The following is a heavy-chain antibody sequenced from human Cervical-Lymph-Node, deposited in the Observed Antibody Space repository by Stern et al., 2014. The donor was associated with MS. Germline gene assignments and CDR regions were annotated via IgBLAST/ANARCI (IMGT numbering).Heavy chain of an antibody. CDR2: VYYTGTT. D-gene: IGHD6-13*01. V-gene: IGHV4-59*01. J-gene: IGHJ6*02. CDR1: GGSIISYY. Sequence: VQLEESGPGLVKPSETLSLTCTVSGGSIISYYWSWIRQPPGKGLEWIGNVYYTGTTNYNASLKSRVTISVDTSKNHFSLKLSSVIAADTAVYYCARDRLVAGGGTWYYGMDVWGQGTTVTVSS. CDR3: ARDRLVAGGGTWYYGMDV.